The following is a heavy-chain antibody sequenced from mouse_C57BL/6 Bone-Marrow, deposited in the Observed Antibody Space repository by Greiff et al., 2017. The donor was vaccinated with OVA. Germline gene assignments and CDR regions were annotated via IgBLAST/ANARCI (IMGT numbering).Heavy chain of an antibody. CDR2: IYPGDGDT. CDR3: AIFVPYYGTPYCDY. Sequence: QVQLQQSGPELVKPGASVKISCKASGYAFSSSWMNWVKQRPGKGLEWIGRIYPGDGDTNYNGKFKGKATLTADKSSSTAYMQLSSLTSEDSAVYFCAIFVPYYGTPYCDYWGQGTTLTVSS. CDR1: GYAFSSSW. J-gene: IGHJ2*01. V-gene: IGHV1-82*01. D-gene: IGHD1-1*01.